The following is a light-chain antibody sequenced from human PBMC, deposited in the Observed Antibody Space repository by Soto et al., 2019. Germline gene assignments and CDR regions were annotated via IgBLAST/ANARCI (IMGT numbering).Light chain of an antibody. J-gene: IGKJ4*01. CDR3: QQYTKWPLAP. Sequence: EIVMTQSPATLAVSPGERATLSCRASQSISSNLAWYQQKPGQAPRLLMFRTSSRATGFPARFSGSGSGTDFHLTISSLQSEDFGVYYCQQYTKWPLAPFGVWTKVEIK. CDR2: RTS. V-gene: IGKV3-15*01. CDR1: QSISSN.